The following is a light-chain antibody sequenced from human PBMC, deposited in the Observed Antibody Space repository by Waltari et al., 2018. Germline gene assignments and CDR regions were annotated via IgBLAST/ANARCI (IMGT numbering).Light chain of an antibody. V-gene: IGKV1-39*01. CDR2: AAS. CDR3: QQSYSTLAIT. CDR1: QSISSY. Sequence: DIQMTQSPSSLSASLGDRVTITCRASQSISSYLNWYQQKPGKAPKLLIYAASSLQSGVPSRCSGSGSGTDFTLTISSLQPEDFATYYCQQSYSTLAITFGGGTKVEIK. J-gene: IGKJ4*01.